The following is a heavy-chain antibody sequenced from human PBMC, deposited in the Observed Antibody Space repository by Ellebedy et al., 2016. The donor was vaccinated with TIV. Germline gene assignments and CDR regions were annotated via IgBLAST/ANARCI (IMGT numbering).Heavy chain of an antibody. Sequence: GESLKISXEASGFTFSSYTMSWVRQAPGNGLESISSIGCGCRFMYYANSMKGRFTISRDNAKNSVYLEMNSLRAEDTAVYYCARDMTGYYDTSGYYPKGWFDPWGQGTLVTVSS. CDR3: ARDMTGYYDTSGYYPKGWFDP. CDR2: IGCGCRFM. CDR1: GFTFSSYT. D-gene: IGHD3-22*01. J-gene: IGHJ5*02. V-gene: IGHV3-21*01.